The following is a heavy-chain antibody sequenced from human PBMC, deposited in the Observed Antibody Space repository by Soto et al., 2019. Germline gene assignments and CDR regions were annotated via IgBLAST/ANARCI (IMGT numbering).Heavy chain of an antibody. V-gene: IGHV4-34*01. J-gene: IGHJ4*02. CDR1: GGSFSGYY. CDR2: INHSGST. Sequence: SETLSLTCAVYGGSFSGYYWSWIRQPPGKGLEWIGEINHSGSTNYNPSLKSRVTISVDTSKNQFSLKLSSVTAADTAVYYCARGGPYYDFWSGYRDFDYWGQRTLVTVSS. CDR3: ARGGPYYDFWSGYRDFDY. D-gene: IGHD3-3*01.